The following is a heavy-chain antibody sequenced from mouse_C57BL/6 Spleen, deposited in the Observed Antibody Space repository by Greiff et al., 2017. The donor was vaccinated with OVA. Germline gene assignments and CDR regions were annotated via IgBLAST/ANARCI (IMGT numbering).Heavy chain of an antibody. CDR1: GYAFTNYL. Sequence: VQLQQSGAELVRPGTSVKVSCKASGYAFTNYLIEWVKQRPGQGLEWIGVINPGSGGTKYNEKFKSKATLTVDKPSSTAYMQLSSLTSEDSAVYYCARRGGTAQATYAMDYWGQGTSVTVSS. D-gene: IGHD3-2*02. J-gene: IGHJ4*01. CDR3: ARRGGTAQATYAMDY. V-gene: IGHV1-54*01. CDR2: INPGSGGT.